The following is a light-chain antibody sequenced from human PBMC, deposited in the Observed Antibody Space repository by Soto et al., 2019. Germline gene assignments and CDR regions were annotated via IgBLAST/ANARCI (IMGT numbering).Light chain of an antibody. Sequence: SYELTQPPSVSVAPGQTARFTCGGNNIGSKSVHWYQQKPGQAPVLVVYDDSARPSGIPERFSGSKSGNTATLTIRRVEAGDEADYNCQVWDSGSDHSVFGTGTKVTVL. CDR1: NIGSKS. V-gene: IGLV3-21*02. CDR2: DDS. J-gene: IGLJ1*01. CDR3: QVWDSGSDHSV.